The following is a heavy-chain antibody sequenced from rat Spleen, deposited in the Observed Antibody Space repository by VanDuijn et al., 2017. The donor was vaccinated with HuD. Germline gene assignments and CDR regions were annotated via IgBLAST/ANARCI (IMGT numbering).Heavy chain of an antibody. CDR2: IQSGGST. Sequence: QVQLKESGPGLVQPSQTLSLTCTVSGFSLTSYGVSWVRQPPGKGLEWMGRIQSGGSTDYNSALKSRLSISRDTSKSQVFLKMNSLQTEDTAMYFCARFGGDYWGQGVMVTVSS. V-gene: IGHV2-1*01. J-gene: IGHJ2*01. CDR3: ARFGGDY. D-gene: IGHD4-6*01. CDR1: GFSLTSYG.